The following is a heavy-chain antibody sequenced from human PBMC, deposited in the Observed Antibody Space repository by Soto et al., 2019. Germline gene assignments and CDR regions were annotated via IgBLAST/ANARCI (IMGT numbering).Heavy chain of an antibody. V-gene: IGHV1-18*01. CDR2: TSAHNGNT. CDR1: GYTFTTYG. J-gene: IGHJ4*02. D-gene: IGHD3-10*01. Sequence: ASVKVSCKTSGYTFTTYGISWVRQAPGQGLEWMGWTSAHNGNTNCAQKLQGRVTMTTDTSTSTAYMELRGLRSDDTAVYYCARGWYGELLFDYWGQGTLVTVSS. CDR3: ARGWYGELLFDY.